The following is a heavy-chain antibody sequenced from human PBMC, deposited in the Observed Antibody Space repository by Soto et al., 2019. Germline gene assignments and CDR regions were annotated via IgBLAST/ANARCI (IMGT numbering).Heavy chain of an antibody. Sequence: EVQLVESGGGLPQPGGSVRLSCAASGFTFSVSSMHWVRQASGKGLEWLGRIRSKANNYATSYSESVKGRFNISRDDSQDTMFLQMNSLRTEDTAMYYCAIEGVGFGYWGQGTLVTVSS. CDR2: IRSKANNYAT. CDR3: AIEGVGFGY. J-gene: IGHJ4*02. D-gene: IGHD3-10*01. V-gene: IGHV3-73*01. CDR1: GFTFSVSS.